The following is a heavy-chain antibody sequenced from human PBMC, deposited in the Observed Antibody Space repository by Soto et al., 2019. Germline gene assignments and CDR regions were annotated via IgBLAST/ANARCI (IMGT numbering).Heavy chain of an antibody. CDR3: ARDRKGYSSKFDP. D-gene: IGHD6-13*01. Sequence: ASVKVSCKASGGTFSSYAISWVRQAPGQGLEWMGGIIPIFGTANYAQKFQGRVTITADESTSTAYMELSSLRSEDTAVYYCARDRKGYSSKFDPWGQGTLVTVSA. J-gene: IGHJ5*02. CDR2: IIPIFGTA. V-gene: IGHV1-69*13. CDR1: GGTFSSYA.